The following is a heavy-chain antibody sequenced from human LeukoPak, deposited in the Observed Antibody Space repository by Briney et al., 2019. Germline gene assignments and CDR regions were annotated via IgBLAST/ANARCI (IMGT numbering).Heavy chain of an antibody. CDR1: GFTFSSYG. CDR3: ARVWSGSRSSTSCYDY. D-gene: IGHD2-2*01. Sequence: GRSLRLSCAASGFTFSSYGMHWVRQAPGKGLEWVAVIWYDGSNKYYADSVKGRFTISRDNSKNTLYLQMNSLRAEDTAVYYCARVWSGSRSSTSCYDYWGQGTLVTVSS. V-gene: IGHV3-33*08. CDR2: IWYDGSNK. J-gene: IGHJ4*02.